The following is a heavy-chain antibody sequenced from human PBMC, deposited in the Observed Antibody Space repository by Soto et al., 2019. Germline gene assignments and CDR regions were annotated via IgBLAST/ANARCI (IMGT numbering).Heavy chain of an antibody. CDR2: IRSKANSYAT. D-gene: IGHD3-10*01. Sequence: GGSLRLSCAASGFTFSGSAMHWVRQASGKGLEWVGRIRSKANSYATAYAASVKGRFTISRDDSKNTAYLQMNSLKTEDTAVYYCTRDRGEGSGSYFPLYYYYYGMDVWGQGTTVTVSS. J-gene: IGHJ6*02. CDR1: GFTFSGSA. CDR3: TRDRGEGSGSYFPLYYYYYGMDV. V-gene: IGHV3-73*01.